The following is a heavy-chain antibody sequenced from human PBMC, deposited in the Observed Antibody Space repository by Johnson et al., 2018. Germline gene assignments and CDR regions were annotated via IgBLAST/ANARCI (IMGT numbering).Heavy chain of an antibody. CDR1: GVTFSSYA. J-gene: IGHJ6*02. CDR2: IIPLYHKR. V-gene: IGHV1-69*01. CDR3: GRVLIGVVKGIDV. D-gene: IGHD3-3*01. Sequence: QVQLVESGTEVRQPGSSXKVSCKASGVTFSSYAITWVRQATGQGLEWMGGIIPLYHKRNYARKFQDRVTITADGATTTVYMELSSLKYEDTAVYYCGRVLIGVVKGIDVWGQGTTVKVS.